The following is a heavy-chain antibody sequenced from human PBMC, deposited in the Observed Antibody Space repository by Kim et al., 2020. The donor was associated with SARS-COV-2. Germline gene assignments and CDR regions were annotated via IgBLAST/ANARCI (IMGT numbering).Heavy chain of an antibody. Sequence: GGSLRLSCVASGFTFSSYEMNWVRQAPGKGLEWVSYISSSIRTIYYEDSVKGRFTISRDNAKNSLYLQMNSLKAEDTAIYYCAREVASSSPYYYYDYWGQGTLVTVSS. CDR2: ISSSIRTI. D-gene: IGHD6-13*01. CDR3: AREVASSSPYYYYDY. J-gene: IGHJ4*02. CDR1: GFTFSSYE. V-gene: IGHV3-48*03.